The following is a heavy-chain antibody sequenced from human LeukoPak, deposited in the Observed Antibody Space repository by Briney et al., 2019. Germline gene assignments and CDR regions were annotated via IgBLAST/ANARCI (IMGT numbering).Heavy chain of an antibody. Sequence: SETLSLTCTVSGDSINNNNYYWGWIRQPPGKGLEWIGNIYYNGRTYYSPSLKSRGTMSVDTSNNQFSLKLSSVTAADTAVYYCARHPASNREYFQHWGQGTLVTVSS. J-gene: IGHJ1*01. CDR2: IYYNGRT. D-gene: IGHD1-14*01. V-gene: IGHV4-39*01. CDR3: ARHPASNREYFQH. CDR1: GDSINNNNYY.